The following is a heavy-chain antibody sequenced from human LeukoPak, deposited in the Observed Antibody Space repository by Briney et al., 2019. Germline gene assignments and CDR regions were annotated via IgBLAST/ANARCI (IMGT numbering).Heavy chain of an antibody. J-gene: IGHJ3*01. V-gene: IGHV3-33*06. D-gene: IGHD2-15*01. CDR3: AKATCSGASCFSDSRDAFDL. CDR1: GFIFSDFG. CDR2: IWYDVSNK. Sequence: GGSLRLSCAASGFIFSDFGMHWVRQAPGKGLEWMAIIWYDVSNKYYADSVKGRFTISRDNSQNTKYLQMNSLRAEDTAVYYCAKATCSGASCFSDSRDAFDLWGQGTMVTVSS.